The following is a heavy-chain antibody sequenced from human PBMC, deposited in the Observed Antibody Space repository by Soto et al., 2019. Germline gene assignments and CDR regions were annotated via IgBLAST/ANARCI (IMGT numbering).Heavy chain of an antibody. D-gene: IGHD6-19*01. J-gene: IGHJ4*02. CDR2: ISFDGTNK. CDR1: GFTFSSFT. Sequence: QVQLVESGGGVVQPGRSLRLSCAASGFTFSSFTIHWVRQSPGKGLEWVALISFDGTNKYYADSVKGRFTISRDISKNTLFLQMTSLRAEDTAVYYCASDRHSSGWGYFDYWGQGTLVTVSS. V-gene: IGHV3-30-3*01. CDR3: ASDRHSSGWGYFDY.